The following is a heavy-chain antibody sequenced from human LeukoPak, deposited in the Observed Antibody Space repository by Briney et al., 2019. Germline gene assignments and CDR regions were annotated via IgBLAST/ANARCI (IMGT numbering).Heavy chain of an antibody. Sequence: GVSLRLSCAASGFTFSHYSMNWARQAPGKGLEWVSNISGDSATYHADFVKGRFKISRDNAKNSLYLQMNSLRDEDTAVYYCARGYTYGHDYWGQGTLVTVSS. D-gene: IGHD5-18*01. CDR2: ISGDSAT. V-gene: IGHV3-48*02. J-gene: IGHJ4*02. CDR1: GFTFSHYS. CDR3: ARGYTYGHDY.